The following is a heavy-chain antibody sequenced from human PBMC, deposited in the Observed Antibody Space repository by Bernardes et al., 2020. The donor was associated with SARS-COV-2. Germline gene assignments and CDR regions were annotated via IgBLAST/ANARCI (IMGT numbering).Heavy chain of an antibody. CDR3: ARDDYTWGSYRYTSLNWFGP. CDR1: GFTFSSYD. CDR2: ISSSSTTI. J-gene: IGHJ5*02. D-gene: IGHD3-16*02. V-gene: IGHV3-48*01. Sequence: GGSLRLSCAASGFTFSSYDMNWVRQAPGKGLEWVSYISSSSTTIYYADSVKGRFTISRDNAKNSLYLQMNSLRAEDTAVHYCARDDYTWGSYRYTSLNWFGPWGQGTLVTVSS.